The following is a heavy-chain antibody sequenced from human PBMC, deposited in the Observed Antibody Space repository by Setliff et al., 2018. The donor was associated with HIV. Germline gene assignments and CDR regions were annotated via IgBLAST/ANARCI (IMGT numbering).Heavy chain of an antibody. V-gene: IGHV4-61*01. Sequence: PSETLSLTCTVSGGSVSSGSYYWSWIRQPPGKGLEWIGYIYYSGSTNYNPSLKSRVTISVDTSKNQFSLKLSSVTAADTAVYYCAKVLVFGIDVFDIWGQGTMVTVSS. CDR1: GGSVSSGSYY. CDR3: AKVLVFGIDVFDI. CDR2: IYYSGST. J-gene: IGHJ3*02. D-gene: IGHD3-10*02.